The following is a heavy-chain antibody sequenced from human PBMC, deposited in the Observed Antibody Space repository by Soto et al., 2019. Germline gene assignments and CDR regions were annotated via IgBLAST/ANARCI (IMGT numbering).Heavy chain of an antibody. CDR1: GYTFTIYG. CDR3: ARDLTYYDILTGYYNNYYGMDV. D-gene: IGHD3-9*01. V-gene: IGHV1-18*01. CDR2: INAGNGNT. Sequence: ASVKGARKASGYTFTIYGISCGRQATGQRLEWMGWINAGNGNTKYSQKFQGWVTMTRDTSISTAYMELSRLRSDDTAVYYCARDLTYYDILTGYYNNYYGMDVWGQGTTVTVSS. J-gene: IGHJ6*02.